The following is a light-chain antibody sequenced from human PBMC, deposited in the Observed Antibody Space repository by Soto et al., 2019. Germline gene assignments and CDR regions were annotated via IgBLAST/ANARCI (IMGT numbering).Light chain of an antibody. CDR2: DVS. Sequence: SALTQPASVSGSPGQSITISCTGTGSDVGGYNYVSWYQQHPGKAPKLMIYDVSNRPSGVSNRFSGSKSGNTASLTISGLQAEDEADYYCSSYTSRSSSTYVFGTGTKVTVL. CDR3: SSYTSRSSSTYV. J-gene: IGLJ1*01. V-gene: IGLV2-14*01. CDR1: GSDVGGYNY.